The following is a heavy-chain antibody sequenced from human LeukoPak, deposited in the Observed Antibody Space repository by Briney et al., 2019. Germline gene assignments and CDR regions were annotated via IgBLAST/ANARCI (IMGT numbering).Heavy chain of an antibody. J-gene: IGHJ3*02. CDR3: ATASYGSGSYSESVDI. CDR2: FDPEDGET. CDR1: GYTLTELS. Sequence: ASVKVPCKVSGYTLTELSMHWVRQAPGKGLEWMGGFDPEDGETIYAQKFQGRVTMTEDTSTDTAYMELSSLRSEDTAVYYCATASYGSGSYSESVDIWGQGTTVTVSS. V-gene: IGHV1-24*01. D-gene: IGHD3-10*01.